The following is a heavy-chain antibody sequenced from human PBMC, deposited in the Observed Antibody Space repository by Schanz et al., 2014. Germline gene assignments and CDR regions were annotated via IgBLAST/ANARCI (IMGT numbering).Heavy chain of an antibody. CDR2: MNSKTGNT. J-gene: IGHJ4*02. CDR3: TKGRTFAR. V-gene: IGHV1-8*01. CDR1: GYIFGSHG. Sequence: QLMQSGSEVRKPGASVKVSCKASGYIFGSHGMTWVRQAPGQGPELMGWMNSKTGNTGYAQRFQGRVTMTRNTSITTAYLELSSLRSGDTAVYYCTKGRTFARWGQGTLVTVSS. D-gene: IGHD3-16*01.